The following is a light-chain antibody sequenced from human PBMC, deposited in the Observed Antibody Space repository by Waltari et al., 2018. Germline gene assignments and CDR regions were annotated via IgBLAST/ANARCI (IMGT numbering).Light chain of an antibody. CDR3: QKYYSRRT. V-gene: IGKV4-1*01. CDR2: WAS. Sequence: DIVLTQSREFLAVSLRERATITCKSSQRVLYNANDKNYWAWYQQEPGQPPKLFIYWASTRASGAPYRFSGSESGTDFTRTINSLQAEDVAVDYGQKYYSRRTFGRATRVEIK. J-gene: IGKJ1*01. CDR1: QRVLYNANDKNY.